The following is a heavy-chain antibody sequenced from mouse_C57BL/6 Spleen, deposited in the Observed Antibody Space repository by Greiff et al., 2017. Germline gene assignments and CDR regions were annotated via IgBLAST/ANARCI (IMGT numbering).Heavy chain of an antibody. CDR3: ARQGATGYFDY. V-gene: IGHV5-6*01. Sequence: EVQGVESGGDLVKPGGSLKLSCAASGFTFSSYGMSWVRQTPEKRLEWVATISSGGSYTYYPDSVKGRFTISRDNAKNTLYLQMSSLKSEDTAMYYCARQGATGYFDYWGQGTTLTVSS. J-gene: IGHJ2*01. CDR2: ISSGGSYT. D-gene: IGHD3-1*01. CDR1: GFTFSSYG.